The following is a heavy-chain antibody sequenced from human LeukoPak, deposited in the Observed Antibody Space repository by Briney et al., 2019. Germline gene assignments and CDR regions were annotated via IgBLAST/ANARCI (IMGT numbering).Heavy chain of an antibody. CDR2: INHSGST. CDR1: GGSFSGYY. Sequence: QVQLQESGPGLVKPSETLSLTCAVYGGSFSGYYWSWIRQPPRKGLEWIGEINHSGSTNYNPSLKSRVTISVDTSKNQFSLKLSSVTAADTAVYYCARAPGIAVAGRMDYWGQGTLVTVSS. CDR3: ARAPGIAVAGRMDY. D-gene: IGHD6-19*01. V-gene: IGHV4-34*01. J-gene: IGHJ4*02.